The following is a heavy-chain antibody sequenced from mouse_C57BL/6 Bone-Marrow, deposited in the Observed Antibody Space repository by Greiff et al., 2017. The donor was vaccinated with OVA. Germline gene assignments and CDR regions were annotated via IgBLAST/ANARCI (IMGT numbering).Heavy chain of an antibody. CDR2: INPNNGGT. V-gene: IGHV1-26*01. Sequence: VQLQQSGPELVKPGASVKISCKASGYTFNDYYMNWVKQSHGKSLEWIGDINPNNGGTSYNQKFKGKATLTVDKSSSTAYMELRSLTSEDSAVYYCARSDGYYDYWGQGTTLTVSS. CDR1: GYTFNDYY. CDR3: ARSDGYYDY. D-gene: IGHD2-3*01. J-gene: IGHJ2*01.